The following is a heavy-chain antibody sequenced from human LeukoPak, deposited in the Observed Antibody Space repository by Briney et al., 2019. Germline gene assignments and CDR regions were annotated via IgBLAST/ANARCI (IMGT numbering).Heavy chain of an antibody. CDR2: IYYSGST. J-gene: IGHJ4*02. CDR1: GGSISSSSYY. Sequence: PSETLSLTCTVSGGSISSSSYYWSWIRQPPGKGLEWIGYIYYSGSTNYNPSLKSRVTISVDTSKNQFSLKLSSVTAADTAVYYCARGPSAAPLDYWGQGTLVTVSS. V-gene: IGHV4-61*01. CDR3: ARGPSAAPLDY. D-gene: IGHD2-2*01.